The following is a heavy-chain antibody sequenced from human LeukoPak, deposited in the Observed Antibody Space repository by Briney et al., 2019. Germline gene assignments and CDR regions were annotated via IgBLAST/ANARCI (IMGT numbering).Heavy chain of an antibody. J-gene: IGHJ2*01. CDR1: GGSISSYY. V-gene: IGHV4-59*04. D-gene: IGHD1-26*01. CDR3: AGLTTTAWYFDL. CDR2: IYHSGRT. Sequence: PSETLSLTCTGSGGSISSYYWSWIRQPPGKGLEWIGYIYHSGRTYYNPSLKSQVTMSLDRSKTQCSLKVSSVTAADTAVYYCAGLTTTAWYFDLWGRGTLVTVSS.